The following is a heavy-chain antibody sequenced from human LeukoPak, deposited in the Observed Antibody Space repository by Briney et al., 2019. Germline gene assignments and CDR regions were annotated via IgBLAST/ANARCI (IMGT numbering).Heavy chain of an antibody. J-gene: IGHJ5*02. CDR1: GGSISSYY. CDR3: ARGVLRYFDWLETYNWFDP. CDR2: IYYSGST. Sequence: SETLSLTCTVSGGSISSYYWSWIRQPPGKGLEWIGYIYYSGSTNYNPSLKSRVTISVDTSKNQFSLKLSSVTAADTAVYYCARGVLRYFDWLETYNWFDPWGQGTLVTVSS. D-gene: IGHD3-9*01. V-gene: IGHV4-59*01.